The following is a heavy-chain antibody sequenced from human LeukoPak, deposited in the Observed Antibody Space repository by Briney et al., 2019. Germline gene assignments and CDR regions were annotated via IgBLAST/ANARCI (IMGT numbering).Heavy chain of an antibody. V-gene: IGHV3-23*01. Sequence: GGSLRLSCAASGFTFSSYAMSWVRQAPGKGLEWVSAISGSGGSTYYADSVKGRFTISRDNSKNTLYLQMNSLRAEDTAVYYCAKVLGLSSGWPGRYFDYWGQGTLVTVSS. CDR3: AKVLGLSSGWPGRYFDY. J-gene: IGHJ4*02. CDR2: ISGSGGST. D-gene: IGHD6-19*01. CDR1: GFTFSSYA.